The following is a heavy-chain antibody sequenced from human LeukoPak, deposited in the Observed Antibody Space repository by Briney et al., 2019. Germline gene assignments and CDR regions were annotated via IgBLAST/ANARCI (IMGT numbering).Heavy chain of an antibody. D-gene: IGHD3-10*01. Sequence: PSETLSLTCTVSGGSISSSSNYWGWIRHPPGKGLEWIGSIYYSGSTYYNPSLKSRVTISVDTSKNQFSLKLSSVAAAGTAVYYCARGGITMVRGVIPLYAFDIWGQGTMVTVSS. CDR2: IYYSGST. CDR3: ARGGITMVRGVIPLYAFDI. J-gene: IGHJ3*02. V-gene: IGHV4-39*01. CDR1: GGSISSSSNY.